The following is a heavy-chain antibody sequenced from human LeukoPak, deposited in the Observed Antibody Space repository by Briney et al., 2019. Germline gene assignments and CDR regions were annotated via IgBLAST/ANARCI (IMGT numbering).Heavy chain of an antibody. CDR1: EGTFSSDA. J-gene: IGHJ4*02. D-gene: IGHD2-2*01. V-gene: IGHV1-69*04. CDR3: ARDGIVGDCSSTSCYEIDYYFDY. Sequence: SVKVSCKASEGTFSSDAISWVRQAPGQGLEWMGRIIPILGIANYAQKFQGRVTITADKSTSTAYMELSSLRSEDTAVYYCARDGIVGDCSSTSCYEIDYYFDYWGQGTLVTVSS. CDR2: IIPILGIA.